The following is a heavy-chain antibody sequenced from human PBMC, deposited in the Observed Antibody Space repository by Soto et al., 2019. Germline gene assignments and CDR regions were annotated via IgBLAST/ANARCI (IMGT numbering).Heavy chain of an antibody. J-gene: IGHJ4*02. CDR1: GFTFSSYS. V-gene: IGHV3-21*01. CDR3: ARDRPEYSSGWYGEFDY. D-gene: IGHD6-19*01. Sequence: GGSLRLSCAASGFTFSSYSMNWVRQAPGKGLEWVSSISSSSSYIYYADSVKGRFTISRDNAKNSLCLQMNSLRAEDTAVYYCARDRPEYSSGWYGEFDYWGQGTLVTVSS. CDR2: ISSSSSYI.